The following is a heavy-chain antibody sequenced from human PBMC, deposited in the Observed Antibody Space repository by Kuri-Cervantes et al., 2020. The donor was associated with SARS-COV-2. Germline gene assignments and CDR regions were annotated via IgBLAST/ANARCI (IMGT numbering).Heavy chain of an antibody. CDR3: ARLEWELFGEDY. D-gene: IGHD1-26*01. Sequence: ESLKISCAVYGGSFSGYYWSWIRQPPGKGLEWIGEINHSGSTNYNPSLKSRVTISVDTPKNQFSLKLSSVTAADTAVYYCARLEWELFGEDYWGQGTRVTVSS. J-gene: IGHJ4*02. CDR1: GGSFSGYY. CDR2: INHSGST. V-gene: IGHV4-34*01.